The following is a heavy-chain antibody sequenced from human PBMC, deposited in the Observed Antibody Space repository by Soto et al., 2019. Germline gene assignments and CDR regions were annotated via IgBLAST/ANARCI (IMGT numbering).Heavy chain of an antibody. J-gene: IGHJ4*02. D-gene: IGHD4-17*01. Sequence: XGSLRLTCEGSGFTFSDYYISWIRQAPGKGLEWISYSSNSGTFSRYADSVKGRFSISRDNTKNLLYLQMNSLRAEDTAVYYCARSGDNYNRLDDWGQGTPVTVPS. CDR2: SSNSGTFS. CDR1: GFTFSDYY. V-gene: IGHV3-11*06. CDR3: ARSGDNYNRLDD.